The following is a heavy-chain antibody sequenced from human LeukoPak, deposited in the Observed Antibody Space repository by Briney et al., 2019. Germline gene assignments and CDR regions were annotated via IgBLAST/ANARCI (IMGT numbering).Heavy chain of an antibody. V-gene: IGHV3-21*01. CDR2: ISSSSSYI. J-gene: IGHJ6*04. Sequence: PGGSLRLSCAASGFTFSSYSMNWVRQAPGKGLEWVSSISSSSSYIYYADSVKGRFTISRDNAKNSLYLQMNSLRAEDTAVYYCARDWGSELQWFEELLSSIYGMDVWGKGTTVTVSS. D-gene: IGHD3-10*01. CDR1: GFTFSSYS. CDR3: ARDWGSELQWFEELLSSIYGMDV.